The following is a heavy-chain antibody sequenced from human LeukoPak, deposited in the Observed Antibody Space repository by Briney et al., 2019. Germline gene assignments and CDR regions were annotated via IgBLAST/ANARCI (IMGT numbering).Heavy chain of an antibody. V-gene: IGHV3-15*01. CDR1: GFTFSNAW. Sequence: PGGSLRLSCGASGFTFSNAWMNWVRQAPGKGLEWVGRIRSNADGGTTDYAAPVKGRFTLSRDDSEDTLYLQMNSLKTEDTAVYYCTIYCITTSCYENFDCWGQGTLVTVSS. CDR2: IRSNADGGTT. CDR3: TIYCITTSCYENFDC. J-gene: IGHJ4*02. D-gene: IGHD2-2*01.